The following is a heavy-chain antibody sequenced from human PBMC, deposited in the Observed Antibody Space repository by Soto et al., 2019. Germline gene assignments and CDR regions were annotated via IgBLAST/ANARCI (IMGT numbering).Heavy chain of an antibody. CDR3: ARDSSGYYGFDY. CDR2: IYWDDDE. D-gene: IGHD3-22*01. Sequence: AGPTLVNPTQTLTLTCTFSGFSLSTRGGGVGWNRQPPGKALEWLALIYWDDDERYSPSLKSRLTITKDTSKNQVVLTMTNMDPVDTATYYCARDSSGYYGFDYWGQGTLVTVS. V-gene: IGHV2-5*02. CDR1: GFSLSTRGGG. J-gene: IGHJ4*02.